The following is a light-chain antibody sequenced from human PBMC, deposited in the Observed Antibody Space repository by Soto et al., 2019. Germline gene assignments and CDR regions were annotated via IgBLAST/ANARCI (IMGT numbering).Light chain of an antibody. CDR2: DTS. Sequence: QAVVTQEPSLTVSPGGTVTLTCGSSTGAVTSGHYPYWFQQKPGQAPRTLIYDTSNKHSWTPARFSGSLLGGKAALTLSGAQPEDEAEYYCLLSYSGARPLVVIGGGTKLTVL. V-gene: IGLV7-46*01. CDR1: TGAVTSGHY. J-gene: IGLJ2*01. CDR3: LLSYSGARPLVV.